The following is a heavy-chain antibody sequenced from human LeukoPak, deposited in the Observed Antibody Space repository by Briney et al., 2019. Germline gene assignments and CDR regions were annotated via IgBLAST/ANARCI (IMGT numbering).Heavy chain of an antibody. CDR3: ARGCRSGSSTSCPPNRRYFDL. CDR2: IYYSGST. CDR1: GGSISSYY. D-gene: IGHD2-2*01. J-gene: IGHJ2*01. Sequence: SETLSLTCTVSGGSISSYYWNWIRQPPGKGLEWIGYIYYSGSTNYNPSLKSRVTISVDTSKNQFSLKLSSVTAADTAVYYCARGCRSGSSTSCPPNRRYFDLWGRGTLVTVSS. V-gene: IGHV4-59*12.